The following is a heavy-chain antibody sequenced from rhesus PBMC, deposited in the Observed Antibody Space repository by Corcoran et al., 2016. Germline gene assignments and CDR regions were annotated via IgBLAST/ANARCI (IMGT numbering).Heavy chain of an antibody. V-gene: IGHV4-160*01. CDR3: ARGRNYEYFEF. D-gene: IGHD1-1*01. Sequence: QVQLQQWGEGLVKPSETLSLTCAVSGGSISSNYWSWIRQPPGKGLEWIGLISGSVGSTDYNPYLKSRVTISTETCKNQFSLKLSSVTAADTAVYYCARGRNYEYFEFWGQGALVTVSS. J-gene: IGHJ1*01. CDR1: GGSISSNY. CDR2: ISGSVGST.